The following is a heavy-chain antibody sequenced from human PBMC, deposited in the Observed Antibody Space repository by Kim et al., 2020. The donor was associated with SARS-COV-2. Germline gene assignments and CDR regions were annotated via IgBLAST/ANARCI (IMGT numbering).Heavy chain of an antibody. J-gene: IGHJ6*02. CDR1: GYTFTSYG. D-gene: IGHD2-2*01. CDR2: ISAYNGNT. CDR3: ARAEDIVVVPAARRYYYYYGMDV. V-gene: IGHV1-18*01. Sequence: ASVKVSCKASGYTFTSYGISWVRQAPGQGLEWMGWISAYNGNTNYAQKLQGRVTMTTDTSTSTAYMELRSLRSDDTAVYYCARAEDIVVVPAARRYYYYYGMDVWGQGTTVTVSS.